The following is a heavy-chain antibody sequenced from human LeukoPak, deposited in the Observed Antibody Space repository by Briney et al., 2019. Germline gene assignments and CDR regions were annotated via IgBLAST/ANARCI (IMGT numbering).Heavy chain of an antibody. CDR1: GFTFSGYS. Sequence: GGSLRLSCAASGFTFSGYSMNWVRQAPGKGLEWVSSISSSSSYIYYADSVRGRFTISRDNAKNSLYLQMNSLRAEDTAVYYCARDPSSRTPTYFDYWGQGTLVTVSS. D-gene: IGHD1-1*01. CDR2: ISSSSSYI. CDR3: ARDPSSRTPTYFDY. V-gene: IGHV3-21*01. J-gene: IGHJ4*02.